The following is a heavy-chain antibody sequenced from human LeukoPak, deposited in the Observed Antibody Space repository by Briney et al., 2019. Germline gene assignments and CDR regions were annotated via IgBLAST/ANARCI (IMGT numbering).Heavy chain of an antibody. Sequence: GRSLRLSCAASGFTFSSYAMSWVRQAPGKGLEWVSTISGSGDSTYYADSVKGRFTISRDNSKDTLYLQMSSVRVDDTAVYCARDRGRYYDSRGFYWGYYFDSWGQGILVTVST. J-gene: IGHJ4*02. CDR2: ISGSGDST. CDR3: ARDRGRYYDSRGFYWGYYFDS. V-gene: IGHV3-23*01. CDR1: GFTFSSYA. D-gene: IGHD3-22*01.